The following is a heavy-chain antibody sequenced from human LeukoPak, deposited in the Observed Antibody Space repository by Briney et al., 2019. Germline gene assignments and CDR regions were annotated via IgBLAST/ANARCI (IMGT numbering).Heavy chain of an antibody. CDR3: ARDHMTVAGGFDY. CDR1: GFTVSSNY. J-gene: IGHJ4*02. V-gene: IGHV3-66*01. Sequence: GGSLRLSCAASGFTVSSNYMSWVRQAPGKGLEWVSVIYSGGSTYYADSVKGRFTISRDNSKNTLYLQMNSLRAEDTAVYYCARDHMTVAGGFDYWGQGTLVTVSS. CDR2: IYSGGST. D-gene: IGHD6-19*01.